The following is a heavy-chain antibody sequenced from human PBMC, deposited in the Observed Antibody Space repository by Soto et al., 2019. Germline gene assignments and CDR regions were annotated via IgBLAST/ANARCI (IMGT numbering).Heavy chain of an antibody. Sequence: LRLSCAASGFTFSSYAMSWVRQAPGKGLEWVSAISGSGGSTYYADSVKGRFTISRDNSKNTLYLQMNSLGAEDTAVYYCAKDRGSGDYGDYYFDYWGQGTLVTVSS. CDR3: AKDRGSGDYGDYYFDY. D-gene: IGHD4-17*01. V-gene: IGHV3-23*01. CDR2: ISGSGGST. CDR1: GFTFSSYA. J-gene: IGHJ4*02.